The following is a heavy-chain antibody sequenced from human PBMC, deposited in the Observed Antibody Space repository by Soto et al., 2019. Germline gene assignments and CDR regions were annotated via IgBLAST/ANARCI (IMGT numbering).Heavy chain of an antibody. D-gene: IGHD2-15*01. CDR3: GRLAEAATGHTDFDF. J-gene: IGHJ4*02. Sequence: SETLSLTCTVSGASIKSSNYFWGWIRQPPGRGLEFVGSIHSSGGTYYNPSLKSRVTVSVDLSNSHFSLSLKSLTATDTAVYYCGRLAEAATGHTDFDFWGQGTLVTVSS. CDR1: GASIKSSNYF. CDR2: IHSSGGT. V-gene: IGHV4-39*02.